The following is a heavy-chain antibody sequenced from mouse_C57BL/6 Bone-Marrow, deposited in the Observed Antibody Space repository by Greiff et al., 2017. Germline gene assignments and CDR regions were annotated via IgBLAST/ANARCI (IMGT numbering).Heavy chain of an antibody. D-gene: IGHD2-10*01. J-gene: IGHJ4*01. V-gene: IGHV5-6*02. CDR2: ISSGGSYT. Sequence: EVKLMESGGDLVKPGGSLKLSCAASGFTFSSYGMSWVRQTPDKRLEWVATISSGGSYTYYPDSVKGRFTISRDNAKNTLYLQMSSLKSEDTAMYDCARRTYYRNYDAMDYWGQGTSVTVSA. CDR1: GFTFSSYG. CDR3: ARRTYYRNYDAMDY.